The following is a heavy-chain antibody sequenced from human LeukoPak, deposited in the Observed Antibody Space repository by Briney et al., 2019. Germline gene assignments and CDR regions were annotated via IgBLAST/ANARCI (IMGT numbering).Heavy chain of an antibody. V-gene: IGHV3-30*18. Sequence: QSGGSLRLSCAASGFAFSSYGMHWVRQAPGKGLEWVAVISYDGRNKYYADSVKGRFTISRDNSKNTLYLQMNSLRVEDTAVYYCAKSAGYSSGFDYWGQGTLVTVSS. CDR2: ISYDGRNK. CDR1: GFAFSSYG. D-gene: IGHD6-19*01. J-gene: IGHJ4*02. CDR3: AKSAGYSSGFDY.